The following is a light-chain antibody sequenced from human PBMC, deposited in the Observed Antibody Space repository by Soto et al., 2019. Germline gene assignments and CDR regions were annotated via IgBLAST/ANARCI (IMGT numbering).Light chain of an antibody. V-gene: IGKV3-11*01. CDR2: GAS. CDR3: KQRSKWHPAIT. Sequence: EIVFTQSPATLSLSPGETATLSCRASQSVGSYLAWYQHKPGQAPRLLIYGASTRATGIPARFSGSGSGTDFTLTISSLEPEDFAVYYCKQRSKWHPAITFGQGTRLEIK. CDR1: QSVGSY. J-gene: IGKJ5*01.